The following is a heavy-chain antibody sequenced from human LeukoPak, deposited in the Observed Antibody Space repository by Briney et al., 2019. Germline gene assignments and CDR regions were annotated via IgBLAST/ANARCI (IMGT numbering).Heavy chain of an antibody. D-gene: IGHD4-17*01. CDR3: ARGHTAVTRHFDF. CDR1: GFTFSRYG. CDR2: IKQDGSEK. J-gene: IGHJ4*02. V-gene: IGHV3-7*01. Sequence: GGSLRLSCAASGFTFSRYGMHWVRQAPGKGLEWVANIKQDGSEKYYVDSVKGRFTISRDNAKNSLYLQMNSLRAEDTAVYYCARGHTAVTRHFDFWGQGTLVTVSS.